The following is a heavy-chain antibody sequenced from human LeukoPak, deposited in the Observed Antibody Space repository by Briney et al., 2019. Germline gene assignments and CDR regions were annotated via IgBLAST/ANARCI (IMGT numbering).Heavy chain of an antibody. V-gene: IGHV1-2*02. CDR1: GYTFTDYY. J-gene: IGHJ4*02. CDR2: TNPNSGGT. Sequence: ASVKISCKASGYTFTDYYVHWVRQAPGQGLEWMGWTNPNSGGTNYAQRFQGRVTMTRDTSISTAYMELTRLRFDGTAVFYCATSRGGTSFDYWGQGTLVTVSS. D-gene: IGHD2-2*01. CDR3: ATSRGGTSFDY.